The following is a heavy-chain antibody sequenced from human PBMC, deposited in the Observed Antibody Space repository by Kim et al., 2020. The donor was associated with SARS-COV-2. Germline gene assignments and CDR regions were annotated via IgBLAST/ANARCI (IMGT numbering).Heavy chain of an antibody. V-gene: IGHV4-59*08. CDR3: ARHGASGYDYPRDFDY. J-gene: IGHJ4*02. Sequence: SETLSLTCTVSGGPISSYYWSWIRQPPGKGLEWIGHIYYTGSTNYNPSLKSRLTISVDTSKNQFSLKLSSVTAADTAGYYCARHGASGYDYPRDFDYWGQGTLVTVSS. CDR2: IYYTGST. CDR1: GGPISSYY. D-gene: IGHD5-12*01.